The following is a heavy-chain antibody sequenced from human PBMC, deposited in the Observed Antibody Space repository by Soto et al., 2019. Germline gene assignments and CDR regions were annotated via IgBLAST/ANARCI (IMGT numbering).Heavy chain of an antibody. CDR3: ARSAALQPLYFDY. CDR2: IYPGDSDT. V-gene: IGHV5-51*01. Sequence: GESLKISCKGSGYSFTSYWIGWVRQMPGKGLEWMGIIYPGDSDTRYSPSFQGQVTISADKSISTAYLQSTSLKAADTAMYSCARSAALQPLYFDYGGQGSLVTVSS. D-gene: IGHD6-6*01. CDR1: GYSFTSYW. J-gene: IGHJ4*02.